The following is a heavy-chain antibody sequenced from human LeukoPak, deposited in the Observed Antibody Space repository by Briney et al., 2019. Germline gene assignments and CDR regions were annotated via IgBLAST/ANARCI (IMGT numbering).Heavy chain of an antibody. CDR3: VRGVTGSCFGN. Sequence: GGSLRLSCATSGFILSDYYMDWVRQTPGKGLEWVARSRQKARGYSTEYAASVKGRFTISRDESNSLLFLQMNSLEIEDTAVYFCVRGVTGSCFGNWGQGTLVTVST. D-gene: IGHD2-8*02. V-gene: IGHV3-72*01. CDR1: GFILSDYY. J-gene: IGHJ4*02. CDR2: SRQKARGYST.